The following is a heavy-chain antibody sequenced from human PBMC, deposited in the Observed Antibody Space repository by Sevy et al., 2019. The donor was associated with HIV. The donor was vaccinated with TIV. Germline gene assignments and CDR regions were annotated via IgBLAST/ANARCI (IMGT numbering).Heavy chain of an antibody. D-gene: IGHD6-6*01. Sequence: SETLSLTCTVSGGSISSSSYYWGWIRQPPGKGLEWIGSIYYSGSTDYNPSLKSRVTISVDTSKNQFSLKLSSVTAADTAVYYCARSYSSSSSPFDYWGQGTLVTVSS. CDR2: IYYSGST. CDR3: ARSYSSSSSPFDY. V-gene: IGHV4-39*01. J-gene: IGHJ4*02. CDR1: GGSISSSSYY.